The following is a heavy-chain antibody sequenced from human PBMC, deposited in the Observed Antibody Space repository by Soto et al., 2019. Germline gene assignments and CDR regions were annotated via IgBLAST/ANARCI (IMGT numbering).Heavy chain of an antibody. Sequence: QVHLVQSGAEVKKPGASVKVSCKGSGYAFTTYGITWVRQAPVQGLEWMGWISAHNGNTNYAQKLQGRVTVTRDTSTSTAYMELTSLRSDGTAVYYCARGRYGDYWGQGALVTVSS. CDR2: ISAHNGNT. V-gene: IGHV1-18*01. CDR1: GYAFTTYG. J-gene: IGHJ4*02. D-gene: IGHD1-1*01. CDR3: ARGRYGDY.